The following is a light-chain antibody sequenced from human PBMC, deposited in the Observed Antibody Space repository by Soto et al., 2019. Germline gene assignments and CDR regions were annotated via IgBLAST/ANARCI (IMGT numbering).Light chain of an antibody. CDR2: WAS. CDR3: QQYESTPPT. Sequence: DIVMTQSPDSLAVSLGERATINCKSSQSVLYSSNNKSYLAWYQQRPGQPPKLLIYWASTRESGVPDRFSGSGSGTDFTLTITSLQAEDVAVYYCQQYESTPPTFGQGNKLEIK. J-gene: IGKJ2*01. CDR1: QSVLYSSNNKSY. V-gene: IGKV4-1*01.